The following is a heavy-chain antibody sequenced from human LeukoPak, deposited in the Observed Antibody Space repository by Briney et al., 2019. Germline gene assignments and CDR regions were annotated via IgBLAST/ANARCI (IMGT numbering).Heavy chain of an antibody. CDR1: GGSFSGYY. CDR2: IYYSGST. Sequence: PSETLSLTCAVYGGSFSGYYWSWIRQPPGKGLEWIGYIYYSGSTNYNPSLKSRVTISVDTSKNQFSLKLSSVTAADTAVYYCARHESSFGDFWSGYRFDYWGQGTLVTVSS. CDR3: ARHESSFGDFWSGYRFDY. J-gene: IGHJ4*02. D-gene: IGHD3-3*01. V-gene: IGHV4-59*08.